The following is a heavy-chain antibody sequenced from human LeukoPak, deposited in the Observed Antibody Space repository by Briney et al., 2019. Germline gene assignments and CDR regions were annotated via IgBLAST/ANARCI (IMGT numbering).Heavy chain of an antibody. Sequence: ASVKVSCKAYAFNFGSHYMHWVRQAPGQGLEWMGRMMPMLGIANYAQRFQGRVTFMADTSTSTVYMELSSLTSEDTAVYYCARGYYDISTGEGGSFDHWGQGTLVTVSS. CDR3: ARGYYDISTGEGGSFDH. V-gene: IGHV1-69*04. CDR2: MMPMLGIA. CDR1: AFNFGSHY. J-gene: IGHJ4*02. D-gene: IGHD3-9*01.